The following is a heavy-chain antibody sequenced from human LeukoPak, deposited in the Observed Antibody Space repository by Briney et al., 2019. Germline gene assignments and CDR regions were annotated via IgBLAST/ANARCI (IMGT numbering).Heavy chain of an antibody. CDR1: GGSISRSTYY. J-gene: IGHJ4*02. V-gene: IGHV4-39*07. CDR3: ARDPYSGYGRFDY. Sequence: SETLSLTCSVSGGSISRSTYYWGWIRQPPGKGLEWIGNIYSSGSTYYNPSLKSRVSISVDTSKNQFSLKLNSVTAVDTAFNYCARDPYSGYGRFDYWGQGTLVTVSS. D-gene: IGHD5-12*01. CDR2: IYSSGST.